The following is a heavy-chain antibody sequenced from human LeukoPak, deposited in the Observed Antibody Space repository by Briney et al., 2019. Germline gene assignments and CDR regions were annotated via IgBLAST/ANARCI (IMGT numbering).Heavy chain of an antibody. V-gene: IGHV1-46*01. CDR3: AREMTTGRKGGHDAFDI. D-gene: IGHD4-11*01. J-gene: IGHJ3*02. CDR1: GYTFTSYY. Sequence: GASVKVSCKASGYTFTSYYMHWVRQAPGQGLEWMGIINPSGGSTSYAQKFQGRVTMTRDTSTSTVYMELSSLRSEDTAVYYCAREMTTGRKGGHDAFDIWSQGTMVAVSS. CDR2: INPSGGST.